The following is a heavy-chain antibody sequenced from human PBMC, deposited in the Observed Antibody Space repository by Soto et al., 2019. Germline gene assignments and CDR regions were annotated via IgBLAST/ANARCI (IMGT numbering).Heavy chain of an antibody. D-gene: IGHD6-13*01. J-gene: IGHJ5*02. Sequence: SETLSLTCTVSGGSISSSRYYWGWIRQPPGKGLEWIGTSYYSGSTNYNPSLKSRVTISVDTSKNQFSLKLSSVTAADTAVYYCARGGVRQQLVRKFGWFDPWGQGTLVTVSS. V-gene: IGHV4-39*07. CDR3: ARGGVRQQLVRKFGWFDP. CDR1: GGSISSSRYY. CDR2: SYYSGST.